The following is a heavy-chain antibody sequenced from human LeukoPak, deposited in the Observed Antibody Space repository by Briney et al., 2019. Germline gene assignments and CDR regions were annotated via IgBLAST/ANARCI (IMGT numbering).Heavy chain of an antibody. CDR1: GFSFDDYA. V-gene: IGHV3-9*01. CDR3: AKDRGCGGDCYSTQYFQH. D-gene: IGHD2-21*02. J-gene: IGHJ1*01. Sequence: GGSLRLSCAASGFSFDDYAMHWVRQAPGKGLEWVSGISWNSGSIGYADSVKGRFTISRDNAKNSLYLQMNSLRAEDTALYYCAKDRGCGGDCYSTQYFQHWGQGTLVTVSS. CDR2: ISWNSGSI.